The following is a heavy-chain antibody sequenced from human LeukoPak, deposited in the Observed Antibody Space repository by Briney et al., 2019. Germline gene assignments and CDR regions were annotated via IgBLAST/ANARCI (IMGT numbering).Heavy chain of an antibody. D-gene: IGHD6-13*01. CDR1: GFTVSSNY. J-gene: IGHJ1*01. CDR3: ASSIAAAEGYFQH. CDR2: IYSGGST. Sequence: GGSLRLSCAASGFTVSSNYMSWVRQAPGKGLEWVSVIYSGGSTYYADSVKGRFTISRHNSKNTLYLQVNSLRAEDTAVYYCASSIAAAEGYFQHWGQGTLVTVSS. V-gene: IGHV3-53*04.